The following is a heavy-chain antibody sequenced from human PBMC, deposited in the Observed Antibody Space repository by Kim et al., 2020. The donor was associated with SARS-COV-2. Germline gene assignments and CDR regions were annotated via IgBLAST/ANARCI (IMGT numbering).Heavy chain of an antibody. J-gene: IGHJ6*02. V-gene: IGHV3-9*01. CDR1: GFTFDDYA. CDR2: ISWNSGSI. Sequence: GGSLRLSCAASGFTFDDYAMHWVRQAPGKGLEWVSGISWNSGSIGYADSVKGRFTISRDNAKNSLYLQMNSLRAEDTALYYCAKASWGIAARNGMDVWGQGTTVTVSS. CDR3: AKASWGIAARNGMDV. D-gene: IGHD6-6*01.